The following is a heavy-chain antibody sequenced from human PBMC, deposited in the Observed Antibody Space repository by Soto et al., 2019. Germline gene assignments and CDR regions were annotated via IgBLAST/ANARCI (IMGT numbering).Heavy chain of an antibody. Sequence: SETLSLTCTVSGGSISSSSYYWGWIRQPPGKGLEWIGSIYYSGSTYYNPSLKSRVTISVDTSKNQFSLKLSSVTAADTAVYYCARLWFGELSYYYYYMDVWGKGTTVTVSS. CDR1: GGSISSSSYY. CDR3: ARLWFGELSYYYYYMDV. D-gene: IGHD3-10*01. V-gene: IGHV4-39*01. CDR2: IYYSGST. J-gene: IGHJ6*03.